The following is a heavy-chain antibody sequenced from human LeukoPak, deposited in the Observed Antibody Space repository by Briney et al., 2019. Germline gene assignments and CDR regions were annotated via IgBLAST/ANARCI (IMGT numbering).Heavy chain of an antibody. D-gene: IGHD6-19*01. J-gene: IGHJ4*02. V-gene: IGHV1-18*01. CDR3: ARDGRIAVADSFDY. Sequence: GASVKVSCKASGYSFTNYGISWVLQAPGQGLEWMGWISTYNSKTKYPQKLQGRVTMTTDTSTSTVYMELRSLRSDDTAVYYCARDGRIAVADSFDYWGQGTLVTVSS. CDR2: ISTYNSKT. CDR1: GYSFTNYG.